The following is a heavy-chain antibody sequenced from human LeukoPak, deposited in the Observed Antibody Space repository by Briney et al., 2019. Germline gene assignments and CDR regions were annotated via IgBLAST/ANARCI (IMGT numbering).Heavy chain of an antibody. CDR2: INHSGST. Sequence: SETLSLTCAVYGGSFSGYYWSWIRQPPGKGLEWIGEINHSGSTNHNPSLKSRVTISVDTSKNQFSLKLSSVTAADTAVYYCARGQRIWGQGTLVTVSS. CDR3: ARGQRI. J-gene: IGHJ4*02. V-gene: IGHV4-34*01. CDR1: GGSFSGYY. D-gene: IGHD2-15*01.